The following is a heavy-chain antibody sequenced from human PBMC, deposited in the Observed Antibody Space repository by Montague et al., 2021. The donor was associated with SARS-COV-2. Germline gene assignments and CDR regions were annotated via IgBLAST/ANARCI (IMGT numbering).Heavy chain of an antibody. CDR3: ARDLRWGYYDILTGYYRPLDY. J-gene: IGHJ4*02. D-gene: IGHD3-9*01. Sequence: SLRLSCAASGFTFSSYSMNWVRQAPGKGLGWVSYISSSSSTIYYXXSLKGRFTISRDNAKNSLYLQMNSLRAEDTAVYYCARDLRWGYYDILTGYYRPLDYWGQGTLVTVSS. CDR1: GFTFSSYS. V-gene: IGHV3-48*04. CDR2: ISSSSSTI.